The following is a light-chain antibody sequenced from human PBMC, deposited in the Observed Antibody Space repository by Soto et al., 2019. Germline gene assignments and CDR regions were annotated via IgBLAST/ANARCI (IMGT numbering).Light chain of an antibody. Sequence: QSALTQPPSASGTPGQRVTISCSGSSSNIGSNYVYWYQQLPGTAPKLLIYRNNQRPSGVPDRFSGSKSGTSASLAISGRRSEDEADYYCAAWDDSLSGVVFGGGTKLTVL. CDR3: AAWDDSLSGVV. CDR2: RNN. J-gene: IGLJ2*01. V-gene: IGLV1-47*01. CDR1: SSNIGSNY.